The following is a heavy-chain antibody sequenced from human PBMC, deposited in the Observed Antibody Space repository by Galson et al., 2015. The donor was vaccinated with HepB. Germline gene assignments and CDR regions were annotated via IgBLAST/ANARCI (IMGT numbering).Heavy chain of an antibody. CDR1: GFAFGTYG. Sequence: SLRLSCAASGFAFGTYGMHWVRQAPGKGLEWVAVIWYDGSDEAYADSVKGRFTISRDNSKNILYLQMNGLRADDTAVYYCARVHVTPCADYGFDYWGQGSLVTVSA. D-gene: IGHD4-17*01. CDR2: IWYDGSDE. V-gene: IGHV3-33*01. J-gene: IGHJ4*02. CDR3: ARVHVTPCADYGFDY.